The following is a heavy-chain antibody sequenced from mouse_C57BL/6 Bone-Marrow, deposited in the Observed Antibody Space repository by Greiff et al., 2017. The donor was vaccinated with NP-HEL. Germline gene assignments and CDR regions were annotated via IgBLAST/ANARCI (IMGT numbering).Heavy chain of an antibody. CDR2: MYPGDGDT. D-gene: IGHD1-1*01. CDR3: AIYVSSLDY. Sequence: QVQLQQSGPELVKPGASVKISCKASGYAFSSSWMNWVKQRPGKGLEWIGRMYPGDGDTNYNGKFKGKATLTADKSSSTAYMQLSSLTSEDSAVYFCAIYVSSLDYWGQGTTLTVSS. CDR1: GYAFSSSW. V-gene: IGHV1-82*01. J-gene: IGHJ2*01.